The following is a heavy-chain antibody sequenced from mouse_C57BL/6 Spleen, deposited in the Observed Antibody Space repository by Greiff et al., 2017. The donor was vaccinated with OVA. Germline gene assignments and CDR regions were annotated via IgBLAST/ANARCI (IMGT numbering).Heavy chain of an antibody. J-gene: IGHJ2*01. Sequence: QLKQPGAELVKPGASVKMSCKASGYTFTSYWITWVKQRPGQGLEWIGDIYPGSGSTNYNEKFKSKATLTVDTSSSTAYMQLSSLTSEDSAVYYCAMYDYDGDYFDYWGQGTTLTVSS. CDR2: IYPGSGST. V-gene: IGHV1-55*01. CDR1: GYTFTSYW. D-gene: IGHD2-4*01. CDR3: AMYDYDGDYFDY.